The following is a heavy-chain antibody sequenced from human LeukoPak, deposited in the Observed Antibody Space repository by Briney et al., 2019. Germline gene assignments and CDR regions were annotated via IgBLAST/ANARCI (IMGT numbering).Heavy chain of an antibody. Sequence: PGGSLRRSCAASGFTLSLYWMHWVRHAPGKGLVWVSRINSDGSSTTYADSVKGRFTISRDNTKNTLYLQMNILRAEDTAVYYCARARCSRTSCNTESDYWGQGTLVTVSS. CDR3: ARARCSRTSCNTESDY. CDR2: INSDGSST. J-gene: IGHJ4*02. V-gene: IGHV3-74*01. D-gene: IGHD2-2*01. CDR1: GFTLSLYW.